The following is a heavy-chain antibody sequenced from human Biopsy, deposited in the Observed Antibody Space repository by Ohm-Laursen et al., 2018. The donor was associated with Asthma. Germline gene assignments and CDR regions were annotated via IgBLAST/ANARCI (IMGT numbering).Heavy chain of an antibody. J-gene: IGHJ4*02. V-gene: IGHV3-33*01. Sequence: LRLSCSASGFAFGSYGLHWVRQAPGKGLEWVADIWFDGSNKHYADSVKGRFTISRDNSKNTLYLQMNSLRAEDTALYYCGRERSYMVDYWGQGTLVIVSS. CDR1: GFAFGSYG. CDR2: IWFDGSNK. D-gene: IGHD3-10*01. CDR3: GRERSYMVDY.